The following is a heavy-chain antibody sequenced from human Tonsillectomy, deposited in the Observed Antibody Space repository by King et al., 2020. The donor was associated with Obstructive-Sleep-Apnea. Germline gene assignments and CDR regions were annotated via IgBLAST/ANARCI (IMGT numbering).Heavy chain of an antibody. Sequence: VQLVESGGGMVQPGGSLRLSCLASGFTFSNYAISWVRQAPGKGLQWVSAINTRGTTFYAGSVRGRFTISRDNSQYTVNLQVNSLRAEDTALYYCAKEGGGSGIYWIDSWGQGTLVTVSS. J-gene: IGHJ4*02. CDR3: AKEGGGSGIYWIDS. CDR2: INTRGTT. D-gene: IGHD3-10*01. V-gene: IGHV3-23*04. CDR1: GFTFSNYA.